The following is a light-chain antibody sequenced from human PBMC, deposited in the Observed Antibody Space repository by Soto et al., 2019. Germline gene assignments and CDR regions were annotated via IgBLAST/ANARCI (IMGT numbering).Light chain of an antibody. J-gene: IGLJ2*01. V-gene: IGLV6-57*04. CDR3: QSYDITNQDVV. CDR2: DDD. Sequence: NFMLTQPHSVSDSPGKTVTISCTRSSGNIASNFVQWYQQRPGSAPTTVIFDDDQRPSGVPDRFSGSIDSSSNSASLTISGLKTEDEADYYCQSYDITNQDVVFGGGTKVTVL. CDR1: SGNIASNF.